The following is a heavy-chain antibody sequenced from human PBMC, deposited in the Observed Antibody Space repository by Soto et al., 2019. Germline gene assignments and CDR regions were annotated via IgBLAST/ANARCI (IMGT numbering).Heavy chain of an antibody. CDR2: INTGNSNT. D-gene: IGHD1-20*01. CDR3: ARDPVTTITEATYGLDV. J-gene: IGHJ6*02. Sequence: ASVKVSCKASGNTFTMHWVRQAPGQRPEWMGWINTGNSNTKFSQKFQGRVSITWDTSAGTAYMDLSSLTSEDTAVYYCARDPVTTITEATYGLDVWGQGTTVTVS. CDR1: GNTFT. V-gene: IGHV1-3*04.